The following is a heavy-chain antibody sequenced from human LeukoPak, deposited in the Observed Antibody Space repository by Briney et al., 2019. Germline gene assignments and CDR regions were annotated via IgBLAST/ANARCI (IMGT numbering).Heavy chain of an antibody. Sequence: ASVKVSCKASGYTFTGYYMHWVRQAPGQGLEWMGWINPNSGGTNYAQKLQGRVTMTRDTSISTAYMELSRLRSDDTAVYYCARGAAAAYYYYYYMDVWGKGTTVTVSS. CDR1: GYTFTGYY. V-gene: IGHV1-2*02. D-gene: IGHD6-13*01. CDR3: ARGAAAAYYYYYYMDV. CDR2: INPNSGGT. J-gene: IGHJ6*03.